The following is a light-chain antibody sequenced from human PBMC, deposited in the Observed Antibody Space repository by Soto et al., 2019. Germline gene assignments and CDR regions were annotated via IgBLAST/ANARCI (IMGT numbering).Light chain of an antibody. CDR2: GAS. Sequence: EIVLTQSPGTLALSPGEGATLSCRASQSVSKYLAWYQQKPGQAPRLLIYGASSRATGIPDSFSGSGSGTDFTLTISRLEPEDFAVYYCQQYGGSPQTFGQGTKLEIK. CDR3: QQYGGSPQT. CDR1: QSVSKY. V-gene: IGKV3-20*01. J-gene: IGKJ1*01.